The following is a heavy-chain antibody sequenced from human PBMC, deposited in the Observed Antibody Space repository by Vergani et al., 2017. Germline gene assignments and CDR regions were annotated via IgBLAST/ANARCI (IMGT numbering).Heavy chain of an antibody. CDR2: INSDGSST. D-gene: IGHD3-10*01. Sequence: EVQLVESGGGLVQPGGSLRLSCAASGFTFSSYWMHWVRQAPGKGLVWVSRINSDGSSTSYADSVKGRFTISRDNAKNTLYLQMNSLRAEDTAVYYCARGGCNLGDYYYYMDVWGKGTTVTVSS. J-gene: IGHJ6*03. CDR3: ARGGCNLGDYYYYMDV. CDR1: GFTFSSYW. V-gene: IGHV3-74*01.